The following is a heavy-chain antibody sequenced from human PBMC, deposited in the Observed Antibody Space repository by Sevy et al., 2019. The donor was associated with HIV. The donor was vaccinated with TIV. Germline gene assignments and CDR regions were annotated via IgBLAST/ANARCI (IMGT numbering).Heavy chain of an antibody. CDR3: ARDSSPTTGVSDP. J-gene: IGHJ5*02. V-gene: IGHV1-18*01. CDR1: GYTLTSYR. D-gene: IGHD6-13*01. CDR2: TIAYNGNT. Sequence: ASVKVSCKASGYTLTSYRISRVRQAPGQGLEWMGWTIAYNGNTNYAQKLQDRVTMTTDTSTSTAYMELRSLRSDDTAVYYCARDSSPTTGVSDPWGQGTLVTVSS.